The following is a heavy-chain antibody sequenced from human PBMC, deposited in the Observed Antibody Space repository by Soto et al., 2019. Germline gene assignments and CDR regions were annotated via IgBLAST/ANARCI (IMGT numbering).Heavy chain of an antibody. Sequence: EVQLVESGGGLVKPGGSLRLSCAASGFTFSNAWMSGVRQAPGKGLEWVGRIKSKTDGGTTDYAAPVKGRFTISRDDSKNTLYLQMNSLKTEDTAVYYCTTDLYYDFWSGYYSNWFDPWGQGTLVTVSS. CDR3: TTDLYYDFWSGYYSNWFDP. J-gene: IGHJ5*02. CDR1: GFTFSNAW. CDR2: IKSKTDGGTT. D-gene: IGHD3-3*01. V-gene: IGHV3-15*01.